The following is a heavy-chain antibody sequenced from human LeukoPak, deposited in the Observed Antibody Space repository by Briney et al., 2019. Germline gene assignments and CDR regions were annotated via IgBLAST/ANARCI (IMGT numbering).Heavy chain of an antibody. Sequence: AGGSLRLSCAASGFTFSSYSMNWVRQAPGKGLEWVSSISSSSSYIYYADSVKGRFTISRDNAKNSLYLQMNSLRAEDTAVYYCARDHCSSTSCYLGLDYGMDVWGQGTTVTVSS. V-gene: IGHV3-21*01. J-gene: IGHJ6*02. D-gene: IGHD2-2*01. CDR1: GFTFSSYS. CDR3: ARDHCSSTSCYLGLDYGMDV. CDR2: ISSSSSYI.